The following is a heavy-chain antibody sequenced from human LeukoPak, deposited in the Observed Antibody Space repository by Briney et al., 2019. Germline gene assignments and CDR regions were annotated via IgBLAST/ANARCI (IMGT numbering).Heavy chain of an antibody. Sequence: GGSLRLSCAVSGFIISSYDMNWVRQAPGKGLEWVSAISGSGGSTYYADSVKGRFTISRDNSKNTLYLQMNSLRAEDTAVYYCARDHAYAFDIWGQGTLVTVSS. CDR2: ISGSGGST. CDR1: GFIISSYD. D-gene: IGHD2-2*01. V-gene: IGHV3-23*01. J-gene: IGHJ3*02. CDR3: ARDHAYAFDI.